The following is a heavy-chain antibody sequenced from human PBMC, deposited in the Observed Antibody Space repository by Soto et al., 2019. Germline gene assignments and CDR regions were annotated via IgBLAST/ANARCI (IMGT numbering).Heavy chain of an antibody. CDR3: AGNWNDGDDYFDY. V-gene: IGHV1-2*02. J-gene: IGHJ4*02. D-gene: IGHD1-1*01. CDR2: INPNSGGT. CDR1: GYTFTGYY. Sequence: QVQLVQSGAEVKKPGASVKVSCKASGYTFTGYYMHWVRQAPGQGFEWMEWINPNSGGTNYAQKFQGRVTMTRDMSISTVYMELSRLRSDDTAVYYCAGNWNDGDDYFDYWGQGTLVTVSS.